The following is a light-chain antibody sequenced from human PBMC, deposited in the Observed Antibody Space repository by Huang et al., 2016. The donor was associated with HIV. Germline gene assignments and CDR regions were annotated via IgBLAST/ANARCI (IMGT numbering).Light chain of an antibody. V-gene: IGKV1-5*03. J-gene: IGKJ2*01. CDR1: QSISHW. Sequence: DIQMTQSPSTLSASVGDRVTITCRASQSISHWVAWYQQKPGSAPSLLIYRASILEGGGPSRFTGSGSGTDFTLTITSLQPDDFATYYCLQYNTYSFTFGQGTRLDIK. CDR2: RAS. CDR3: LQYNTYSFT.